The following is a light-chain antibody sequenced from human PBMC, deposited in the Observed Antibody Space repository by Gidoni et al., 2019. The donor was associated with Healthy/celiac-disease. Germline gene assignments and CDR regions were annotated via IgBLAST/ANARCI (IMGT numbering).Light chain of an antibody. CDR1: QSIGST. V-gene: IGKV6-21*01. CDR2: YAS. J-gene: IGKJ1*01. CDR3: HQSSSLPWT. Sequence: DIVLTQSPDFQSVTPKEKVTITCRARQSIGSTLHWYQQKPDQAPKLLIKYASQYFTGVPSRFSGSGSGTDFTLTINSLEAEDAATYYCHQSSSLPWTFXXXTKVEIK.